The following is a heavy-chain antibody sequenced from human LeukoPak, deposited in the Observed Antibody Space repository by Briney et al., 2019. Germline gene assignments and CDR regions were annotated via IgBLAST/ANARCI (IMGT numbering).Heavy chain of an antibody. CDR2: INHSGST. D-gene: IGHD3-10*01. V-gene: IGHV4-34*01. CDR1: GGSFSGYY. CDR3: ARGLGPPIAIYGSGSYYDY. Sequence: PSETLSLTCAVYGGSFSGYYWSWIRQPPGKGLEWIGEINHSGSTNYNPSLKSRVTISVDTSKNQFSLKLSPVTAADTAVYYCARGLGPPIAIYGSGSYYDYWGQGTLVTVSS. J-gene: IGHJ4*02.